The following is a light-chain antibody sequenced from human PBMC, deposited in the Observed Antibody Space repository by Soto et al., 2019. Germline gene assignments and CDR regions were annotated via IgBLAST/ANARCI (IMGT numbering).Light chain of an antibody. J-gene: IGLJ1*01. CDR2: EVN. V-gene: IGLV2-8*01. CDR1: SSDVGGYNY. Sequence: QCALTQPPSASGSPGQSVTISCTGTSSDVGGYNYVSWYQQHPGKAPKLMIYEVNKRPSGVPDRFSGSQSGNTASLTVSGLQAEDEADYYCSSYASSNSYVFGTGTKVTVL. CDR3: SSYASSNSYV.